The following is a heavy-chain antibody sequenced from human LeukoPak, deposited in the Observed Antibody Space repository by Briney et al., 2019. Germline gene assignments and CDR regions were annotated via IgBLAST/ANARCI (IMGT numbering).Heavy chain of an antibody. J-gene: IGHJ6*04. D-gene: IGHD3-10*01. CDR3: AKNYGSDRGVPYGMDV. CDR2: ISGISGSTT. CDR1: GFTFGNYA. V-gene: IGHV3-23*01. Sequence: PGGSLRLSCAASGFTFGNYAMRWVRQAPGKGLEWVAAISGISGSTTIYAGSVKGRFTVSRDNSKSTLYLQRNSLRAEDTAVYYCAKNYGSDRGVPYGMDVWGEGTTVTVAS.